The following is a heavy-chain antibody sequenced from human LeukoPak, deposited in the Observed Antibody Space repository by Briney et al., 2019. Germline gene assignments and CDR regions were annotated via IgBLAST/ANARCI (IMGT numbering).Heavy chain of an antibody. J-gene: IGHJ1*01. Sequence: SETLSLTCTVSGGSISSYYWSWIRQPPGKGLEWIGYIYYSGSTNYNPSLKSRVTISVDMSKNQFSLKLSSVTAADTAVYYCARESNCGGDCYYFQHWGQGTLVTVSS. CDR2: IYYSGST. V-gene: IGHV4-59*12. CDR1: GGSISSYY. CDR3: ARESNCGGDCYYFQH. D-gene: IGHD2-21*02.